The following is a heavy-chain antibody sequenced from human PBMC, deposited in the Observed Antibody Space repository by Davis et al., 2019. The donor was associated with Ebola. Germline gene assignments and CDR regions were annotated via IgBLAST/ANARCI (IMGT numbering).Heavy chain of an antibody. Sequence: GGSLRLSCAASGFTFSHSWMSWVRRAPGKGLEWVANIKEDGSQTYYVDSVRGRFTISRDNAKNSLYLQMNSLRAEDTAVYYCVRDAMRGGDFDYWGQGTLVTVSS. CDR3: VRDAMRGGDFDY. CDR2: IKEDGSQT. J-gene: IGHJ4*02. CDR1: GFTFSHSW. V-gene: IGHV3-7*03. D-gene: IGHD2-21*01.